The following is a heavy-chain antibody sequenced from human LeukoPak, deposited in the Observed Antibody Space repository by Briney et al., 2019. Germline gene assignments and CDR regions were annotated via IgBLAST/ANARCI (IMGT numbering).Heavy chain of an antibody. CDR1: GYTFTSYY. Sequence: ASVKVSCKASGYTFTSYYMHWLRQAPGQGLEWMGIINPSGGSTSYAQKFQGRVTMTRDTSTSTVYMELSSLRSEDTAMYYCAIDYGGAHDAFDIWGQGTMVTVSS. CDR3: AIDYGGAHDAFDI. V-gene: IGHV1-46*01. CDR2: INPSGGST. D-gene: IGHD4-23*01. J-gene: IGHJ3*02.